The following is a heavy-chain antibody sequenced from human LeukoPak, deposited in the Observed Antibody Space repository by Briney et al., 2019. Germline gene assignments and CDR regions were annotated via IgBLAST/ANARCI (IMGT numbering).Heavy chain of an antibody. Sequence: PSETLSLTCRVYGGSFSGYYWSWIRQPAGKGLEWIGRIYTSGSTNYNPSLKSRVTISVDTSKNQFSLKLSSVTAADTAVYYCASRSGSYPRQAFDIWGQGTMVTVSS. CDR2: IYTSGST. D-gene: IGHD1-26*01. CDR3: ASRSGSYPRQAFDI. CDR1: GGSFSGYY. V-gene: IGHV4-4*07. J-gene: IGHJ3*02.